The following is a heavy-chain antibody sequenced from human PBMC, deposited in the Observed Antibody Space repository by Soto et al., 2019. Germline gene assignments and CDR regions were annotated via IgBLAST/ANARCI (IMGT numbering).Heavy chain of an antibody. V-gene: IGHV3-30-3*01. CDR2: ISYDGSNK. CDR1: GFPFSSYA. Sequence: GGSLRLSCAASGFPFSSYAMHWVRQSPGKGLEWVAVISYDGSNKYYADSVKGRFTISRDNSKNTLYLQMKSLRAEDTAVYYCARDKLLEWLFDYWGQGTLDNVS. J-gene: IGHJ4*02. D-gene: IGHD3-3*01. CDR3: ARDKLLEWLFDY.